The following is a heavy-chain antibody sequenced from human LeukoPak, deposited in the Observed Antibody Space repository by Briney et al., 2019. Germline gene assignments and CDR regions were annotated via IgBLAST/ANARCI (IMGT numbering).Heavy chain of an antibody. D-gene: IGHD2-15*01. CDR3: AKVPPRGYCSGGSCYRFYFDY. J-gene: IGHJ4*02. CDR1: GFTFSAYW. V-gene: IGHV3-23*01. CDR2: ISGSGGST. Sequence: PGGSLRLSCAASGFTFSAYWMSWVRQAPGKGLEWVSAISGSGGSTYYADSVKGRFTISRDNSKNTLYLQMNSLRAEDTAVYYCAKVPPRGYCSGGSCYRFYFDYWGQGTLVTVSS.